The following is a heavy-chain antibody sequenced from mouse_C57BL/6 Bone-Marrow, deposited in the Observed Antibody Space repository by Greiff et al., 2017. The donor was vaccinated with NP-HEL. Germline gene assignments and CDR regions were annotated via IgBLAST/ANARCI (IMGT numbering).Heavy chain of an antibody. Sequence: QVQLQQPGAELVKPGASVKLSCKASGYTFTSYWMHWVKQRPGQGLEWIGMIHPNSGSTNYNEKFKSKATLTVDKSSSTAYMQLSSLTSEDSAVYYCARRIDDDDRGRQFTDGMDYWGQGTSVTVSS. CDR1: GYTFTSYW. CDR3: ARRIDDDDRGRQFTDGMDY. CDR2: IHPNSGST. V-gene: IGHV1-64*01. J-gene: IGHJ4*01. D-gene: IGHD2-3*01.